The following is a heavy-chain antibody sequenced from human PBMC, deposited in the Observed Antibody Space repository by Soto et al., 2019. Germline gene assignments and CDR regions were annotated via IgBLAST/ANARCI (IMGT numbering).Heavy chain of an antibody. CDR1: GFTFNNYA. Sequence: EVQLLESGGGLVQPGGSLRLSCAASGFTFNNYAMTWVRQAPGKGLEWVSAISGGGDTTSYADSVKGRFTVSRDGSKNTLYLQMSSLRAEDTALYYCAKGRGGSGSLSPRVDFWGHGNLVTVSS. J-gene: IGHJ4*01. CDR2: ISGGGDTT. V-gene: IGHV3-23*01. CDR3: AKGRGGSGSLSPRVDF. D-gene: IGHD3-10*01.